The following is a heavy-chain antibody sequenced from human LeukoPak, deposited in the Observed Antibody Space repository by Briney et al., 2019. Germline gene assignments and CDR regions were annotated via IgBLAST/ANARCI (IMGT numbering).Heavy chain of an antibody. CDR2: INQDGGQK. CDR1: GFTFSSYW. J-gene: IGHJ3*02. V-gene: IGHV3-7*05. D-gene: IGHD6-19*01. Sequence: PGGSLRLSCAASGFTFSSYWMSWVRQAPGKGLEWVANINQDGGQKYYVDSVKGRFTISRHNSKNTLYLQMNSLRAEDTAVYYCARDQRTRAVTDPVPTHDAFDIWGQGTMVTVSS. CDR3: ARDQRTRAVTDPVPTHDAFDI.